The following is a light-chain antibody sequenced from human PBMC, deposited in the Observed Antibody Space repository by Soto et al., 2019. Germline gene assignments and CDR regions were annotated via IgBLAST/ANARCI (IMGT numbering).Light chain of an antibody. V-gene: IGLV1-40*01. J-gene: IGLJ1*01. CDR1: SSNIGAGYD. CDR3: QSYDSSLSGSYV. Sequence: VLTQPPSVSGAPGQRVTISCTGSSSNIGAGYDVRWYQHLPGTAPKLLIYGNTNRPSGVPDRFSGSKSGTSASLAITGLQAEDEADYYCQSYDSSLSGSYVFGTGTKVTVL. CDR2: GNT.